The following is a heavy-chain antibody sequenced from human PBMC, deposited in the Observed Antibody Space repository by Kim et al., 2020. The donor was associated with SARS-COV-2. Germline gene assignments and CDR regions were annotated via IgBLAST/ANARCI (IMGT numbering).Heavy chain of an antibody. Sequence: GGSLRLSCAASGFTFSSYAMHWVRQAPGKGLEWVAVISYDGSNKYSADSVKGRFTISRDNSKNTLYLQMNSLRAEDTAVYYCARIHSGSYYGHFDYWGQGTLVTVSS. D-gene: IGHD1-26*01. CDR3: ARIHSGSYYGHFDY. CDR1: GFTFSSYA. CDR2: ISYDGSNK. J-gene: IGHJ4*02. V-gene: IGHV3-30*04.